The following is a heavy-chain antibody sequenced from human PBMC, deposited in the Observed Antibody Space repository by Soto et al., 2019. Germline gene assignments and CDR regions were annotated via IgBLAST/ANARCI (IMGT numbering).Heavy chain of an antibody. J-gene: IGHJ4*02. CDR3: ARKRAPYYFDY. CDR2: IWYDGSNK. Sequence: GWSMRLSCAASGFTFISYGMHWVRQAPGKGLEWVAVIWYDGSNKYYADSVKGRFTISRDNSKNTLYLQMNSLRAEDTAVYYCARKRAPYYFDYWGQGTLVTVSS. V-gene: IGHV3-33*01. CDR1: GFTFISYG.